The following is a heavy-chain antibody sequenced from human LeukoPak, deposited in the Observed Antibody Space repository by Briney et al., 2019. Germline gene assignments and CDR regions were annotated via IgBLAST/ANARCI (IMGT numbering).Heavy chain of an antibody. CDR1: GFTFDDYG. V-gene: IGHV3-20*04. J-gene: IGHJ3*02. CDR3: ARPDRDYYDSTTLGLDAFDI. D-gene: IGHD3-22*01. Sequence: PGGSLRLSCAASGFTFDDYGMSWVRQAPGKGLEWVSGINWNGGSTVYADSVKGRFTISRDNAKNSLYLQMNSLRAEDTALYYCARPDRDYYDSTTLGLDAFDIWGQGTMVTVSS. CDR2: INWNGGST.